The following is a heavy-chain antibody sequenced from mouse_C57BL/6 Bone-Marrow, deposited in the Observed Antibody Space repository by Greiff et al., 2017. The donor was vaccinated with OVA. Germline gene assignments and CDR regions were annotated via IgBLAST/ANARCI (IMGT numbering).Heavy chain of an antibody. Sequence: EVKLMESGGGLVQPGGSLKLSCAASGFTFSDYGMAWVRQAPRKGPEWVAFISNLAYRIYYADTVTGRFTISRENAKNTLDLEMSSLRSEETAMYYCARRGLFITSMDYWGQGTSVTVSS. CDR2: ISNLAYRI. D-gene: IGHD1-1*01. J-gene: IGHJ4*01. V-gene: IGHV5-15*04. CDR1: GFTFSDYG. CDR3: ARRGLFITSMDY.